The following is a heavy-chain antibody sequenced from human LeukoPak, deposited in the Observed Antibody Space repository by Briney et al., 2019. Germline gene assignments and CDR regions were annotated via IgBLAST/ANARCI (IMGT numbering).Heavy chain of an antibody. D-gene: IGHD3-10*01. CDR1: GFTVSSNY. Sequence: PGGSLRLSCVASGFTVSSNYMSWVRQAPGEGLEWVSVIYSGGSTYYADSVKGRFTISRDNSKNTLYLQMNSLGAEDTAVYYCASGSGSYRTPYYYMDVWGTGTTVTVSS. V-gene: IGHV3-53*01. CDR3: ASGSGSYRTPYYYMDV. J-gene: IGHJ6*03. CDR2: IYSGGST.